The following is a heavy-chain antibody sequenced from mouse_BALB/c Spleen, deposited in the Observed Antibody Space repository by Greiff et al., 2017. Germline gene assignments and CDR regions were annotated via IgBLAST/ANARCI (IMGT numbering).Heavy chain of an antibody. D-gene: IGHD1-1*01. CDR2: ISSGSSTI. CDR1: GFTFSSFG. V-gene: IGHV5-17*02. CDR3: ARYNTTGWFAY. Sequence: EVKVVESGGGLVQPGGSRKLSCAASGFTFSSFGMHWVRQAPEKGLEWVAYISSGSSTIYYADTVKGRFTISRDNPKNTLFLQMTSLRSEDTAMYYCARYNTTGWFAYWGQGTLVTVSA. J-gene: IGHJ3*01.